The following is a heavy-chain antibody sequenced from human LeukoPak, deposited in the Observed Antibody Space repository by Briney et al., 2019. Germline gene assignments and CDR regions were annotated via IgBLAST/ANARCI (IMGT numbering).Heavy chain of an antibody. J-gene: IGHJ5*02. D-gene: IGHD3-10*01. V-gene: IGHV3-66*02. CDR3: VRDRAGTQSWVEFDL. CDR1: GFSVTNTL. CDR2: IYIDATT. Sequence: PGGSLRLSCTLSGFSVTNTLIDWVRQAPGKGPEWVALIYIDATTVYADSVKGRFTISRDNSKNMVYLQMNSLRSEDSALYYCVRDRAGTQSWVEFDLWGQGTLVTVSS.